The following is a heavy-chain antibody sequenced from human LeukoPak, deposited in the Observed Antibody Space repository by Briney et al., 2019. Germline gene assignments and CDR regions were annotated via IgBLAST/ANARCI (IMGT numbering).Heavy chain of an antibody. CDR2: FTHHGKT. Sequence: SETLSLTCAVYGGSLSGYFWSWIRQPPGKGLEWIGEFTHHGKTNYNPSLKSRLTMSVDTSKKQFSLRLGSVTAADTAVYYCAIIYGDYSDFDYWGQGTLVTVSS. CDR3: AIIYGDYSDFDY. D-gene: IGHD4-17*01. CDR1: GGSLSGYF. J-gene: IGHJ4*02. V-gene: IGHV4-34*01.